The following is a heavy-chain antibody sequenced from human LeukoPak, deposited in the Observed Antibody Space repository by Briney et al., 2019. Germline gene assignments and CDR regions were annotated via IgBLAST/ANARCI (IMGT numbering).Heavy chain of an antibody. CDR2: ISYSGST. CDR3: ARLPELVDAFDI. CDR1: GGSISSSSYY. V-gene: IGHV4-39*01. D-gene: IGHD1-14*01. J-gene: IGHJ3*02. Sequence: SETLSLTCTVSGGSISSSSYYWGWIRQPPGKGLEWIGTISYSGSTSYNPSLKSRVTISVDTSKNQFSLKLSSVTAADTAVYYCARLPELVDAFDIWGQGTMVTVSS.